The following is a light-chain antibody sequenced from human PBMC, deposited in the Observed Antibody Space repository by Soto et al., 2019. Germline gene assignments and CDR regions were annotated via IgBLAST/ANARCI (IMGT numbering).Light chain of an antibody. CDR2: EVS. CDR1: SSDVGSYNL. J-gene: IGLJ7*01. CDR3: CSYAGSSTPPAV. Sequence: QSALTQPASVSGSPGQSITISCTGTSSDVGSYNLVSWYQQHPGKAPKLMIYEVSKRPSGVSNRFSGSKSGNTASLTISGLQDEDEADYYCCSYAGSSTPPAVFGGGTQLTVL. V-gene: IGLV2-23*02.